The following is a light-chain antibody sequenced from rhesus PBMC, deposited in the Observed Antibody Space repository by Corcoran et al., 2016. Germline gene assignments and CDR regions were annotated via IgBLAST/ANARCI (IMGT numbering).Light chain of an antibody. J-gene: IGKJ4*01. Sequence: DIQMSQSPFSLSAFVGDRVTITCRASQGISSYLNWYQQKPGKALKLLFYYANNLAFGVPARFSGSGYGTEFTRTISSLQPEDFATYYCQQGNSNPATFGGETNVGLK. CDR2: YAN. CDR3: QQGNSNPAT. V-gene: IGKV1-32*02. CDR1: QGISSY.